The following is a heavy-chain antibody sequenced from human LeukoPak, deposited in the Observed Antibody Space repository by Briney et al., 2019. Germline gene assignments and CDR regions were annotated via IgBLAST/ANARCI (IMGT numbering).Heavy chain of an antibody. J-gene: IGHJ4*02. CDR3: ARDLSSGYEFDY. CDR1: GFTFSDYY. D-gene: IGHD3-22*01. V-gene: IGHV3-11*01. Sequence: GGSLRLSCAASGFTFSDYYMSWIRQAPGKGLEWVSYISSSGSTIYYADSVKGRLTISRDNAKNSLYLQMNSLRAEDTAVYYCARDLSSGYEFDYWGQGTLVTVSS. CDR2: ISSSGSTI.